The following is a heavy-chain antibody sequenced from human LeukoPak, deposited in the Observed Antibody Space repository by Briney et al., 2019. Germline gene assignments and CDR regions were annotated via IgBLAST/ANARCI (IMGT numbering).Heavy chain of an antibody. J-gene: IGHJ3*02. V-gene: IGHV3-30*02. Sequence: GGSLRLSCAASGFTFSNYGMHWVRQAPGKGLEWVAFIRYDGSNKYYADSVKGRFTISRDNSKNTLYLQMNSLRAEDTAVYYCAGTYYYDKGAFDIWGQGTMVTVSS. D-gene: IGHD3-22*01. CDR2: IRYDGSNK. CDR1: GFTFSNYG. CDR3: AGTYYYDKGAFDI.